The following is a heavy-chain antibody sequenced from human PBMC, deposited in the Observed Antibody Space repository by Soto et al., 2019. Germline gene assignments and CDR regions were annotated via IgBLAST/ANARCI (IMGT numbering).Heavy chain of an antibody. CDR1: GFLFSREW. Sequence: PGGSLRLSCAASGFLFSREWMHWVRQAPGKGPVWVARIDTDGSGTTYADSVKGRFTISRDNARNMAYLQMNSLRAEDTPVYYSSRDRPGPQHYFDYWGQGIMVTVSS. V-gene: IGHV3-74*01. J-gene: IGHJ4*02. CDR2: IDTDGSGT. D-gene: IGHD6-6*01. CDR3: SRDRPGPQHYFDY.